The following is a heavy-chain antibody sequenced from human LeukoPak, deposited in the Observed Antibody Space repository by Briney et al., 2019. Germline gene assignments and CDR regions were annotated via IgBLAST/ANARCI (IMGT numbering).Heavy chain of an antibody. D-gene: IGHD2-2*01. J-gene: IGHJ4*02. V-gene: IGHV3-7*01. Sequence: PGGSLRLSCAASGLTFTDFWMNWVRLAPGRGLEWLANIKPDGNEKYYVDSVKGRFAISRDNAKNEVYLEMNSLRAEDTGVYYCSGQDSSRSPRAYWGQGTLVSVSS. CDR3: SGQDSSRSPRAY. CDR2: IKPDGNEK. CDR1: GLTFTDFW.